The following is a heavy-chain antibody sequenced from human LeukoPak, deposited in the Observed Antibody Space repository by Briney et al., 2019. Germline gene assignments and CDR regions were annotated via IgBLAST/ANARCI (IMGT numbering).Heavy chain of an antibody. V-gene: IGHV3-66*02. CDR1: GFTVSSNY. J-gene: IGHJ4*02. D-gene: IGHD1-1*01. Sequence: GGSLRLSCAASGFTVSSNYMSWVRQAPGKGLEWVSVIFSGGSTYYADSVRGRFTISRDNSKNALYLQMNSLRLEDTAVYYCAQADDAVLGGAIHWGQGTLVTVSS. CDR2: IFSGGST. CDR3: AQADDAVLGGAIH.